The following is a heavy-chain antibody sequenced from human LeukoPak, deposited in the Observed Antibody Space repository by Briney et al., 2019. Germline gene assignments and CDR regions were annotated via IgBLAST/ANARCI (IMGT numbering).Heavy chain of an antibody. CDR3: ARDLYYDILTGYPEGSEYFQH. CDR1: GFTFSSYS. J-gene: IGHJ1*01. CDR2: ISSSSSYI. V-gene: IGHV3-21*01. Sequence: GGSLRLSCAASGFTFSSYSMNWVRQAPGKGLEWVSSISSSSSYIYYADSVKGRFTISRDNAKNSLYLQMNSLRAEGTAVYYCARDLYYDILTGYPEGSEYFQHWGQGTLVTVSS. D-gene: IGHD3-9*01.